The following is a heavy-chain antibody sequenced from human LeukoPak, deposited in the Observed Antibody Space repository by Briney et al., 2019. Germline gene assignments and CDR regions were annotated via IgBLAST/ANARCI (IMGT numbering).Heavy chain of an antibody. CDR3: ARVCHLYSSGWYLDY. J-gene: IGHJ4*02. CDR2: IYYSGST. Sequence: SETLSLTCTVSGGSISRYYWSWIQQPPGKGLEWIGYIYYSGSTNYNPSLKSRVTISVDTSKNQFSLKLSSVTAADTAVYYCARVCHLYSSGWYLDYWGKGTLVTVSS. D-gene: IGHD6-19*01. CDR1: GGSISRYY. V-gene: IGHV4-59*01.